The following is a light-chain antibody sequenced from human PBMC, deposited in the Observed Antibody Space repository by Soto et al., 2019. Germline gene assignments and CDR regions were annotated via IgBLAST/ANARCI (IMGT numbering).Light chain of an antibody. CDR3: LQNSDYPPT. CDR1: QDIRKD. Sequence: IQMTQSPSSLSASVGDRVTITCQASQDIRKDLNWYQQKPGQAPKLLIFAASSLQVGVPSRFSGSGSGTDFTLTISSLQPEDFATYYCLQNSDYPPTFGPGTKVDIK. CDR2: AAS. J-gene: IGKJ3*01. V-gene: IGKV1-6*01.